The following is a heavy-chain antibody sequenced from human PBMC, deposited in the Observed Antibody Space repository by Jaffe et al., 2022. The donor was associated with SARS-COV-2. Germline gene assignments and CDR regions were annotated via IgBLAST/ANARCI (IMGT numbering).Heavy chain of an antibody. CDR3: AKGSYDFWSDNYGMDV. D-gene: IGHD3-3*01. Sequence: EVQLVESGGGLVQPGRSLRLSCAASGFTFDDYAMHWVRQAPGKGLEWVSGISWNSGSIGYADSVKGRFTISRDNAKNSLYLQMNSLRAEDTALYYCAKGSYDFWSDNYGMDVWGQGTTVTVSS. V-gene: IGHV3-9*01. CDR1: GFTFDDYA. J-gene: IGHJ6*02. CDR2: ISWNSGSI.